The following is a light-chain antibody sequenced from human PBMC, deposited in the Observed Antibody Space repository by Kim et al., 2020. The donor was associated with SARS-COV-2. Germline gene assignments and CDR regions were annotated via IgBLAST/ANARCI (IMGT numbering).Light chain of an antibody. J-gene: IGKJ1*01. CDR2: GAS. CDR3: QLWKT. CDR1: QSVSSTH. Sequence: EIVLTQSPGTLSLSPGETATLSCRTSQSVSSTHLTWYQQRRGQAPRLLIYGASSRATGIPDRFSGSGSGTDFTLTISRLEPEDFAVYYCQLWKTFGQGTKVDIK. V-gene: IGKV3-20*01.